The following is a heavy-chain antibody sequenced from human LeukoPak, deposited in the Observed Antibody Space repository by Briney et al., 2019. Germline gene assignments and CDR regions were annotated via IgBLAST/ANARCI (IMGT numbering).Heavy chain of an antibody. CDR2: ISSSSSYI. J-gene: IGHJ4*02. CDR3: ATRIAAAGTSYFDY. V-gene: IGHV3-21*01. D-gene: IGHD6-13*01. CDR1: GFTFSSYS. Sequence: GGSLRLSCAASGFTFSSYSMNWVRQAPGKGLEWVSSISSSSSYIYYADSVKGRFTISRDNAKNSLYLQMNSLRAEDTAVYYCATRIAAAGTSYFDYWGQGTLVTVSS.